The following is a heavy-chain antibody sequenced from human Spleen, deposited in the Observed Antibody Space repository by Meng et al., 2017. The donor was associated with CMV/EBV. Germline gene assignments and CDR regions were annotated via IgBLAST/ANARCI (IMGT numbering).Heavy chain of an antibody. CDR3: ATQESRDGHNPY. CDR1: GGSISSSYW. J-gene: IGHJ4*02. CDR2: MYHSGTT. Sequence: QLQESGPGLVKPSGTLSLTWVVSGGSISSSYWWTWVRQSPGKGLEWIGEMYHSGTTNYNPSLKSRVTISMGKSNNQLSLKLNSVTAADTAVYHCATQESRDGHNPYWGQGTLVTVSS. V-gene: IGHV4-4*02. D-gene: IGHD5-24*01.